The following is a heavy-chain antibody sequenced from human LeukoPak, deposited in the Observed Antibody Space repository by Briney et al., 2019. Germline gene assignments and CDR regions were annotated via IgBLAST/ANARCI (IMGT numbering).Heavy chain of an antibody. CDR3: ARVSGLGAFDY. CDR1: GGTFSSYA. Sequence: SVKVSCKASGGTFSSYAISWVRQAPGQGLEWMGRIIPILGIANYAQKFQGRVTITADKSTSTAYMELSSLRSEDTAVYYCARVSGLGAFDYWGQGTLVTVSS. CDR2: IIPILGIA. D-gene: IGHD3-16*01. V-gene: IGHV1-69*04. J-gene: IGHJ4*02.